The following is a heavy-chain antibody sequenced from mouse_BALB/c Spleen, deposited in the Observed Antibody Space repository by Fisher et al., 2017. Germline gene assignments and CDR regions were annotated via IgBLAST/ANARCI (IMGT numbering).Heavy chain of an antibody. V-gene: IGHV1-26*01. J-gene: IGHJ4*01. CDR3: ARDLITTATMDY. D-gene: IGHD1-2*01. Sequence: KFKGKAILTVDKSSSTAYMELRSLTSEDSAVYYCARDLITTATMDYWGQGTSVTVSS.